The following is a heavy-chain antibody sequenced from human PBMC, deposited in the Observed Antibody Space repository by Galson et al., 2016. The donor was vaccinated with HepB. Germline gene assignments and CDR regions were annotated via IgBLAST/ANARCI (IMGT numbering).Heavy chain of an antibody. CDR3: ARATRHCHGGSCGRYFDS. D-gene: IGHD2-15*01. V-gene: IGHV4-30-2*01. CDR2: IYHGGTT. CDR1: GGSISSGGYS. Sequence: TLSLTCAVSGGSISSGGYSWSWIRQPPGKGLEWIGHIYHGGTTNYNLSLKSRVTMSIDRPKNQFSLKLTSVTAADRAVYYCARATRHCHGGSCGRYFDSWGQGTLVTVSS. J-gene: IGHJ4*02.